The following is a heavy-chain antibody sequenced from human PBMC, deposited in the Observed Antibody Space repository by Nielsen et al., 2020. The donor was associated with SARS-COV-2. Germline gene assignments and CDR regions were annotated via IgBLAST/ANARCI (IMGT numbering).Heavy chain of an antibody. CDR3: AGVPPGGPSNWFDS. D-gene: IGHD3-10*01. CDR1: GFTFDDYA. CDR2: ISWNSGSI. J-gene: IGHJ5*01. V-gene: IGHV3-9*01. Sequence: GGSLRLSCAASGFTFDDYAMHWVRQAPGKGLEWVSGISWNSGSIGYADSVKGRFTVSRDNSKNTVYLQMSSLRDEDSAAYYCAGVPPGGPSNWFDSWGQGTLVTVSS.